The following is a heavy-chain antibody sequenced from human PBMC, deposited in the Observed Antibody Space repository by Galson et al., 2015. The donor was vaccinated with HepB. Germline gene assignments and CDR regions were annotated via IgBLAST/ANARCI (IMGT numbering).Heavy chain of an antibody. D-gene: IGHD2-2*01. CDR2: IIPIFGTA. Sequence: SVKVSCKASGGTFSSYAISWVRQAPGQGLEWMGGIIPIFGTANYAQKFQGRVTITADESTSTAYMELSSLRSEDTAVYYCASGVIVVVPAATRVWQFDYWGQGTLVTVSS. J-gene: IGHJ4*02. CDR3: ASGVIVVVPAATRVWQFDY. CDR1: GGTFSSYA. V-gene: IGHV1-69*13.